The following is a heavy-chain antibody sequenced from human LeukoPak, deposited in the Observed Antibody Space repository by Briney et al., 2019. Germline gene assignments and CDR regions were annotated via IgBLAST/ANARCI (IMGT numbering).Heavy chain of an antibody. CDR3: AKEPREYCSSTSCPNWFDS. CDR1: GFTFNNYA. D-gene: IGHD2-2*01. V-gene: IGHV3-23*01. J-gene: IGHJ5*01. Sequence: GGSLRLSCAASGFTFNNYAMSWVRQAPGKGLEWVSAISASGGTAYYADSVKGRFTISRDNSENTLFLQMNSLRAEDAAVYYCAKEPREYCSSTSCPNWFDSWGQGTLVTVSS. CDR2: ISASGGTA.